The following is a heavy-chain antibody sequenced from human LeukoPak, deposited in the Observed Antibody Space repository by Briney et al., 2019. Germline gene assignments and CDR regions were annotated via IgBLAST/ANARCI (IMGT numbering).Heavy chain of an antibody. CDR1: GFTFSSYE. J-gene: IGHJ3*02. V-gene: IGHV3-48*03. Sequence: SGGSLRLSCAVSGFTFSSYEKNWVRQAPGQGMEWVSYISRSGRPKHYADSVKLRFTISRDNSHTTVYLQMHSLRAGDTAVYYCAGPIVPSAISRAACDIWGQGTMLTVSS. CDR3: AGPIVPSAISRAACDI. D-gene: IGHD2-2*02. CDR2: ISRSGRPK.